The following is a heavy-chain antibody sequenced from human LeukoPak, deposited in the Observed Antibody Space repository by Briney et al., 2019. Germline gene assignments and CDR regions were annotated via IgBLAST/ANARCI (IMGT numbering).Heavy chain of an antibody. D-gene: IGHD3-16*02. Sequence: PSETLSLTCTVSGGSINNSNYFWGWIRQPPGKGLEWIGSIYYSGSTYYNPSLKSRVTISVDTSKNQFSLKLSSVTAADTAVYYCARGEYDYVWGSYRDGNFDYWGQGTLVTVSS. V-gene: IGHV4-39*01. CDR3: ARGEYDYVWGSYRDGNFDY. CDR1: GGSINNSNYF. CDR2: IYYSGST. J-gene: IGHJ4*02.